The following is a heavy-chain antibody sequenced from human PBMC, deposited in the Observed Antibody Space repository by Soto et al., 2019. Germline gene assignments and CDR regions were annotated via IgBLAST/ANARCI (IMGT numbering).Heavy chain of an antibody. J-gene: IGHJ5*02. Sequence: QVHLEQSGAEVKKPGASVRVSCKASGYSFSDYYIHWVRQAPGQGLEWMGWIVPNNGGTKYAQKFQDRVTMTRDTSITTSYMALSRLSSDDTAVYYCARGTFDSRGNYFAGWFDPWGQGTLVTVSS. V-gene: IGHV1-2*02. D-gene: IGHD3-22*01. CDR2: IVPNNGGT. CDR1: GYSFSDYY. CDR3: ARGTFDSRGNYFAGWFDP.